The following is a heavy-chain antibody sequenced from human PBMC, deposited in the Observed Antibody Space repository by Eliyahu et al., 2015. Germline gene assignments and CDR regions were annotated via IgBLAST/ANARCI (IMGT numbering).Heavy chain of an antibody. CDR2: IXYSGST. CDR1: GGSXXSGDXY. Sequence: QVQLQESGPGLVKPSQTLXLTCTVSGGSXXSGDXYWXWIRQPPGKGLEWIGYIXYSGSTYYNPSLKSRVTISVDTSKNQFSLKLSSVTAADTAVYYCARALGRLWFGELQRRAYYFDYWGQGTLVTVSS. V-gene: IGHV4-30-4*01. D-gene: IGHD3-10*01. J-gene: IGHJ4*02. CDR3: ARALGRLWFGELQRRAYYFDY.